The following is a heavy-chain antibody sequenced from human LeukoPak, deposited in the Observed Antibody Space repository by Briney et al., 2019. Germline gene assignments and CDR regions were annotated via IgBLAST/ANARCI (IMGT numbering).Heavy chain of an antibody. CDR3: ARLQGATIGAKWFDP. J-gene: IGHJ5*02. CDR1: GFSLTTTGMR. V-gene: IGHV2-70*04. Sequence: SGPTLVNPTQTLTLTCTFSGFSLTTTGMRVSWIRQPPGKALEWLARIDWDDDKFYSTSLKTRLTISKDTSKNQVVHTMTNMDPVDTATYYCARLQGATIGAKWFDPWGQGTLVTVSS. CDR2: IDWDDDK. D-gene: IGHD4/OR15-4a*01.